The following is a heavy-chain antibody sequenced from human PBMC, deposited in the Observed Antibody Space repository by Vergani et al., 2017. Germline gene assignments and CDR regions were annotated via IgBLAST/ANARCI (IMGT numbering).Heavy chain of an antibody. Sequence: QVQLVESGGGVVQPGRSLRLSCAASGFTFNQYGMHWVRQAPGKGLEWVAVTWYDGNNKQYADSVKGRFTISRDNSKSTMYLQMNSLRDEDTGVYYCARDLRGLYNRFDPWGQGTLVTVSS. V-gene: IGHV3-33*01. J-gene: IGHJ5*02. CDR3: ARDLRGLYNRFDP. CDR2: TWYDGNNK. CDR1: GFTFNQYG. D-gene: IGHD1-14*01.